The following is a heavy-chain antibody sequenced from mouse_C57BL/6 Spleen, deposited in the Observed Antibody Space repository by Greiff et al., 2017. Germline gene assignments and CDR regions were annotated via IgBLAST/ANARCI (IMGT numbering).Heavy chain of an antibody. CDR1: GFTFSSYA. D-gene: IGHD2-4*01. CDR3: TRVYDYDGGYAMDY. CDR2: ISSGGDYI. Sequence: EVQVVESGEGLVKPGGSLKLSCAASGFTFSSYAMSWVRQTPEKRLEWVAYISSGGDYIYYADTVKGRFTISRDNARNTLYLQMSSLKSEDTAMYYCTRVYDYDGGYAMDYWGQGTSGTVSS. V-gene: IGHV5-9-1*02. J-gene: IGHJ4*01.